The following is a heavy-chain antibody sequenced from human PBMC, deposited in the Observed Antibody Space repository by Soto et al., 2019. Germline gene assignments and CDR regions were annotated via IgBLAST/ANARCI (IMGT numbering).Heavy chain of an antibody. J-gene: IGHJ5*02. CDR2: IYSSENT. Sequence: PSETLSLTCTVSGDSVSTNSYSWGWIRQSPGKGLEWIGTIYSSENTYYNPSLLSRVTISVDTSKNEFSLRLSSVTAADTAVYYCARDWGVYDILTGYSKDNWFDPWGQGTLVTVSS. V-gene: IGHV4-39*07. CDR1: GDSVSTNSYS. D-gene: IGHD3-9*01. CDR3: ARDWGVYDILTGYSKDNWFDP.